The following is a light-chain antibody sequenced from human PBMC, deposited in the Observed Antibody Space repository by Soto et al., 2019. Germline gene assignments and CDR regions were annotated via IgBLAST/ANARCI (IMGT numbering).Light chain of an antibody. CDR3: ETWDSNTHTV. Sequence: QPVLTQSSSASASLGSSVKLTCTLSGGHSSYIIAWHQQQPGKAPRYLMKLEGSGSYNKGSGVPDRFSGSSSGADRYLTISNLQFEDEADYYCETWDSNTHTVFGGGTKVTVL. CDR1: GGHSSYI. V-gene: IGLV4-60*02. J-gene: IGLJ3*02. CDR2: LEGSGSY.